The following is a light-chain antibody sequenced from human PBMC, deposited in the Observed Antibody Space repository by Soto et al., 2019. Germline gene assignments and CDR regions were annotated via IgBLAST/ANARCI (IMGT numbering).Light chain of an antibody. Sequence: EIVMSQSRDTTSASDLPRAAPFFTSSQSVSTTVAWYHQKPGQAPRLLVYGASTRATGIPARFSGSGSGTEFTLTIRRLQSEDFAVYYCQQYNNWPPVRTFGKGHKVDIK. CDR2: GAS. CDR3: QQYNNWPPVRT. CDR1: QSVSTT. J-gene: IGKJ1*01. V-gene: IGKV3-15*01.